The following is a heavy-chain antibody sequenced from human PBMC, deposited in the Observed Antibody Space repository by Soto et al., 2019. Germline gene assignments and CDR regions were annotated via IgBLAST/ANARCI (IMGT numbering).Heavy chain of an antibody. CDR1: GASIKSRNYF. Sequence: PSETLSLTCTVSGASIKSRNYFWGWIRQPPGKGLEFVGSIHSSGGTYYNPSLKSRVTVSVDLSNSHFSLSLKSLTATDTAVYYCGRLSEAATGHTDFDFWGQGNLVTV. CDR2: IHSSGGT. CDR3: GRLSEAATGHTDFDF. D-gene: IGHD2-15*01. V-gene: IGHV4-39*02. J-gene: IGHJ4*02.